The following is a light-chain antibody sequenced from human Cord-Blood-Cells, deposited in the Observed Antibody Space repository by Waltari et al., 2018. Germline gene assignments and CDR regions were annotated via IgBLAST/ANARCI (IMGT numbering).Light chain of an antibody. Sequence: QSALTQPASVSGSPGQSITISCTGTSSAVGRYNLVSWYQQHPGKAPKLMIYEGSKRPSGVSNRFSGSKSGNTASLTISGLQAEDEADYYYCSYAGSSTWVFGGGTKLTVL. V-gene: IGLV2-23*01. CDR1: SSAVGRYNL. CDR3: CSYAGSSTWV. CDR2: EGS. J-gene: IGLJ3*02.